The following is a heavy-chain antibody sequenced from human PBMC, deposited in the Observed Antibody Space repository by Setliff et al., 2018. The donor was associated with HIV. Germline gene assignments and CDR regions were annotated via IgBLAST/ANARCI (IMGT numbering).Heavy chain of an antibody. CDR2: ISSSSSSYT. J-gene: IGHJ4*02. D-gene: IGHD1-1*01. Sequence: PGGSLRLSCAASGFTFSDYYMSWIRQAPGKGLEWVSYISSSSSSYTNYADSVKGRFTISRDNSKNTLYLQLNSLRPEDTAVYYCASARIPTGGTSTSFDYWGQGALVTVSS. CDR1: GFTFSDYY. CDR3: ASARIPTGGTSTSFDY. V-gene: IGHV3-11*06.